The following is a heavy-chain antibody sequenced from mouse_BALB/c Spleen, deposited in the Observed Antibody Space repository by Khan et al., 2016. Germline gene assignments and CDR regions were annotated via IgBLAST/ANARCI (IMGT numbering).Heavy chain of an antibody. Sequence: EVQLVESGGGLVKPGGSLKLSCAASGFTFSDYYMYWVRQTPEKRLEWVATISDGGSYTYYPDSVKGRFTISRDNAKNNLYLQMSSLKSEDTAMYCCRREGLRRGFAYWGQGTLVTVSA. CDR3: RREGLRRGFAY. D-gene: IGHD2-4*01. J-gene: IGHJ3*01. CDR1: GFTFSDYY. CDR2: ISDGGSYT. V-gene: IGHV5-4*02.